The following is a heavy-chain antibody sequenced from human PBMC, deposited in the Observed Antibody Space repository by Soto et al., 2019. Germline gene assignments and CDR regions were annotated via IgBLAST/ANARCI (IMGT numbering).Heavy chain of an antibody. CDR1: GDSFSAFY. CDR3: ARESGGATATLDYYYFYMDV. CDR2: INPNGGAT. Sequence: QVQLVQSGAEVKKPGASVKVSCKTSGDSFSAFYLHWVRQAPGQGLEWLGWINPNGGATKYAQKFGGRVAMTSDTSIRTAYLELSSLRSDDTAIYYCARESGGATATLDYYYFYMDVWGKGTTVTVSS. J-gene: IGHJ6*03. V-gene: IGHV1-2*02. D-gene: IGHD5-12*01.